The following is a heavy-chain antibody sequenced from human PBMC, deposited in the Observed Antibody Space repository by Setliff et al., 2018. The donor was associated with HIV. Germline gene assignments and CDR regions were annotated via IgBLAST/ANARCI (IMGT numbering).Heavy chain of an antibody. CDR1: GYNFNTDW. J-gene: IGHJ6*03. CDR3: AGLRGDYVGQYYYYMDV. V-gene: IGHV5-51*01. CDR2: IFPGDSDT. D-gene: IGHD4-17*01. Sequence: PGESVKISCKGPGYNFNTDWIAWVRQKPGKGLEWMGSIFPGDSDTKYSPSFEGQVTISADKSISTAYLKWSRLRASDTGIYYCAGLRGDYVGQYYYYMDVWGEGTTVTVSS.